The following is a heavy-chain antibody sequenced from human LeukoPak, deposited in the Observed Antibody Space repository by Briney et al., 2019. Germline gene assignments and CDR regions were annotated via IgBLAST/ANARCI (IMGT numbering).Heavy chain of an antibody. CDR1: GFTFSSYW. J-gene: IGHJ4*02. CDR2: INSDGSST. CDR3: ARPYYDIWSGYETSFDY. V-gene: IGHV3-74*01. Sequence: GGSLRLSCAASGFTFSSYWMHWVRQAPGKGLVWVSRINSDGSSTSYADSVKGRFTISRDNAKNTLYLQMNSLRAEDTAVYYCARPYYDIWSGYETSFDYWGQGALATVSS. D-gene: IGHD3-3*01.